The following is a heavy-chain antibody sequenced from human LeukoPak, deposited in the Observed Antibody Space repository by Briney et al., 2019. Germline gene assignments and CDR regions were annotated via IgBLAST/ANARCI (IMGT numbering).Heavy chain of an antibody. CDR3: ARVYYYYMDV. V-gene: IGHV3-48*01. CDR2: ISSSSDTI. CDR1: GFSFSSYS. Sequence: PGGSLRLSCAASGFSFSSYSMNWVRQAPGKGLEWISYISSSSDTIYYAGSVKGRFTISRDNAKNSLYLQMNRLRAEDTAVYYCARVYYYYMDVWGKGTTVTVSS. J-gene: IGHJ6*03.